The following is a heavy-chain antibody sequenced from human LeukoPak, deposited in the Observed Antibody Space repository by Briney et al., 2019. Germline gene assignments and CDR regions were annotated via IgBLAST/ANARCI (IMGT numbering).Heavy chain of an antibody. Sequence: ASVKVSCKASGYTFTSYYIHWVQQAPGQGLEWMGIINPSGASTGYAQKFQGRFTMTRDMSTSTVYMELSSLRSEDTAVYFCARGRITDYYDSSGFPPRDYWGQGTLVTVSA. CDR2: INPSGAST. CDR3: ARGRITDYYDSSGFPPRDY. V-gene: IGHV1-46*01. D-gene: IGHD3-22*01. CDR1: GYTFTSYY. J-gene: IGHJ4*02.